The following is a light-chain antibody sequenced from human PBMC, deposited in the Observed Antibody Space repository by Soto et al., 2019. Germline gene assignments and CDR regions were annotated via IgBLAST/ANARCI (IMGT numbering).Light chain of an antibody. CDR1: QSISSW. Sequence: DIQMTQSPSTLSASVGDRVTITCRASQSISSWLAWYQQKPGKAPKLLIYDASSLESGVPSRFSGSGSGTEFPLTISSLQPDDVATYYCQQYNSYSPTFGQGTKVEIK. CDR3: QQYNSYSPT. V-gene: IGKV1-5*01. J-gene: IGKJ1*01. CDR2: DAS.